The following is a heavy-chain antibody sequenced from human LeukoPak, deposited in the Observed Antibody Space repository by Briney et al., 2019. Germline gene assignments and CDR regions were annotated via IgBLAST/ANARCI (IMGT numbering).Heavy chain of an antibody. J-gene: IGHJ4*02. CDR3: ARQHPPPRISLVREVEY. D-gene: IGHD3-10*01. V-gene: IGHV4-38-2*01. CDR1: GYSISSAYY. Sequence: SETLSLTCAVSGYSISSAYYWGWIRQPPGKGLEWIGTIYHSRNTYYNPSLKSRVTISVDTSKNQFSLKVSSVTAADTAVYYCARQHPPPRISLVREVEYWGQGTLVTVSS. CDR2: IYHSRNT.